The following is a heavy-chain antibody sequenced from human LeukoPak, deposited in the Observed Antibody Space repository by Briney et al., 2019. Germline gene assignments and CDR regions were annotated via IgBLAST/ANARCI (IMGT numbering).Heavy chain of an antibody. CDR2: INRIGSIT. CDR1: GFTFTSYG. Sequence: TGASLQLSCVASGFTFTSYGVHWVRQVPGKGLEWVAGINRIGSITGNADSVKGRVTISRDNAKGSPYLQMNSLRAEGTALYYCARKGLGGELGGFDCWGQGTLVTVSS. D-gene: IGHD1-26*01. CDR3: ARKGLGGELGGFDC. J-gene: IGHJ4*02. V-gene: IGHV3-20*04.